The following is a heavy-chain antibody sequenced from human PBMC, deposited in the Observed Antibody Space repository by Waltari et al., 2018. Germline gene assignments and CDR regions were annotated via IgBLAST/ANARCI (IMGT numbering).Heavy chain of an antibody. D-gene: IGHD3-10*01. V-gene: IGHV5-51*01. J-gene: IGHJ4*02. CDR3: ARDRTIRGVDYYDH. Sequence: EVQLVQSGAEVKEPGESLRISCKGSEYNFGSYWIAWVRQMPGKGLEWMGIIYPGDSDTSYSPSFEGQVTMSADKSINTAYLQWSSLKATDTATYYCARDRTIRGVDYYDHWGQGTQVTVSS. CDR2: IYPGDSDT. CDR1: EYNFGSYW.